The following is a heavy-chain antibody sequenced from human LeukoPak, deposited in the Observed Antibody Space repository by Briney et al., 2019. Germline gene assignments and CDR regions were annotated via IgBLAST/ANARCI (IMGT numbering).Heavy chain of an antibody. Sequence: GGSLRLSCAASGFTFSSYGMHWVRQAPGKGLEWVAVISYDGSNKYYADSVKGRFTISRDNSKNTLYLQMNSLRAEDTAVYYCAKEGATTVGSLDYWGQGTLVTVSS. CDR2: ISYDGSNK. CDR1: GFTFSSYG. CDR3: AKEGATTVGSLDY. J-gene: IGHJ4*02. D-gene: IGHD4-23*01. V-gene: IGHV3-30*18.